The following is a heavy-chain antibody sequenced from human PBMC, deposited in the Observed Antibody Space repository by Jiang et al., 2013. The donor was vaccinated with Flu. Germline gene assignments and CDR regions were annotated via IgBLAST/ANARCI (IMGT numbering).Heavy chain of an antibody. CDR1: GYIFSNYA. J-gene: IGHJ6*04. Sequence: GAEVKKPGLSEGLLQGSGYIFSNYAISWVRQAPGQGLERMGWISGYNGNTNYAQKVQGRVTMTTDTSTSTAYMELRSLRSDDTAVYYCARDHPTGGYDFYYYYGMDVWGKGTTVTVSS. CDR2: ISGYNGNT. CDR3: ARDHPTGGYDFYYYYGMDV. D-gene: IGHD5-12*01. V-gene: IGHV1-18*01.